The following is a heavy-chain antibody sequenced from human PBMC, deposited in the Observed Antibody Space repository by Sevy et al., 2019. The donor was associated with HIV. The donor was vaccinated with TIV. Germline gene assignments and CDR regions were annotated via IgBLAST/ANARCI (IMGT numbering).Heavy chain of an antibody. V-gene: IGHV4-4*07. CDR3: ARETAFHDYGDYAYYFDY. J-gene: IGHJ4*02. Sequence: SETLSLTCTVSGGSISSYYWSWIRQPAGKGLEWIGRIYTRGSTNYNPSLKSRVTMSVDTSKNQFSLKLSSVTAADTAVYYCARETAFHDYGDYAYYFDYWGQGTLVTVSS. D-gene: IGHD4-17*01. CDR1: GGSISSYY. CDR2: IYTRGST.